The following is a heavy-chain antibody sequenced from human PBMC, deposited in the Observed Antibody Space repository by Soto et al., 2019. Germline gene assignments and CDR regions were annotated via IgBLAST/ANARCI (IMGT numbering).Heavy chain of an antibody. CDR2: IDPSDSYT. J-gene: IGHJ4*02. Sequence: GESLKISCKGSGYSFTSYWISWVRQMPGKGLEWMGRIDPSDSYTNYSPSFQGHVTISADKSISTAYLQWSSLKASDTAMYYCARGYYDILTGSVFDYWGQGTMVTVSS. CDR1: GYSFTSYW. D-gene: IGHD3-9*01. V-gene: IGHV5-10-1*01. CDR3: ARGYYDILTGSVFDY.